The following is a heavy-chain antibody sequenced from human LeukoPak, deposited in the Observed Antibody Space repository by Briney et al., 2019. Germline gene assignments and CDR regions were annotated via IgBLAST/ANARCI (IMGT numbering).Heavy chain of an antibody. Sequence: ASVKVSCKASGGTFISYAISWVRQAPGQGLEWMGGIIPIFGTANYAQKFQGRVTITADESTSTAYMELSSLRSEDTAVYYCASPAGTTLDYFDYWGQGTLVTVSS. D-gene: IGHD1-7*01. CDR3: ASPAGTTLDYFDY. CDR2: IIPIFGTA. CDR1: GGTFISYA. J-gene: IGHJ4*02. V-gene: IGHV1-69*01.